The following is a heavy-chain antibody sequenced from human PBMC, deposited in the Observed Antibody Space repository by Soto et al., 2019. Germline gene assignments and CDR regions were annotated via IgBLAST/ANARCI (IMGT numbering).Heavy chain of an antibody. Sequence: QVRLVQSGAEVKKTESSVKVSCEASGTTFSNFAIGWVRQAPGQGLEWMGGIILPFGTPNYAQKFQGRVTTXAXKSMTTVYMELRGLRSGDTAVYYCVRGPDYEGYFDYWGQGTLVTVSS. CDR1: GTTFSNFA. CDR3: VRGPDYEGYFDY. D-gene: IGHD3-22*01. J-gene: IGHJ4*02. V-gene: IGHV1-69*14. CDR2: IILPFGTP.